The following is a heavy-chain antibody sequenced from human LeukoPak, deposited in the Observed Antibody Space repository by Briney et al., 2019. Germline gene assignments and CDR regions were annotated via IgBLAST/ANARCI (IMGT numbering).Heavy chain of an antibody. V-gene: IGHV3-30*04. CDR1: GFTFSSYA. Sequence: GGSLRLSCAASGFTFSSYAMHWVRQAPGKGLEWVAVISYDGSNKYYADSVKGRFTISRDNSKNTLYLQMNSLRAEDTAVYYCAREGEATYYYDSSGYYYLPDYWGQGTLVTVSS. D-gene: IGHD3-22*01. CDR2: ISYDGSNK. CDR3: AREGEATYYYDSSGYYYLPDY. J-gene: IGHJ4*02.